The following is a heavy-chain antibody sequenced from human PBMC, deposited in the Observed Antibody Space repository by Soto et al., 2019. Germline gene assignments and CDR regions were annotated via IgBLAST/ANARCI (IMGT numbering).Heavy chain of an antibody. CDR1: GGSISSGGYY. CDR2: IYYSGST. J-gene: IGHJ5*02. CDR3: ARTVVVVAATGTYNWFDP. Sequence: SETLSLTCTVSGGSISSGGYYWSWIRQHPGKGLEWIGYIYYSGSTYYNPSLKSRVTISVDTSRNQFSLKLSSVTAADTAVYYCARTVVVVAATGTYNWFDPWGQGTLVTVSS. D-gene: IGHD2-15*01. V-gene: IGHV4-31*03.